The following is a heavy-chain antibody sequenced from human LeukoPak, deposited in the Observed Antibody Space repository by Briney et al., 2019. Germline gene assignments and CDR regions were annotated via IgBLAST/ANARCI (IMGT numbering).Heavy chain of an antibody. CDR2: INYTGDNT. CDR1: GFTFSSYA. J-gene: IGHJ4*02. Sequence: GGSLRLSCAASGFTFSSYAMHWVRQAPGRRLEYVSAINYTGDNTYYGNSVKGRFTISRDNSKNTLYLQMNSLRAEDTAVYYCAREGIVGATFYFDYWGQGTLVTVSS. D-gene: IGHD1-26*01. CDR3: AREGIVGATFYFDY. V-gene: IGHV3-64*01.